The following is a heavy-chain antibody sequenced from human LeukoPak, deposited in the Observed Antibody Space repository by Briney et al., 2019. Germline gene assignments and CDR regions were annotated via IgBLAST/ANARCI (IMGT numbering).Heavy chain of an antibody. CDR1: GFTFSSYW. J-gene: IGHJ4*02. Sequence: GGSLRLSCAASGFTFSSYWMHWVRQAPGRGLVWVSRISGDGSTTSYADSVKGRFTISRDNAKNTLHLQMNSLRVEDTSVYYCARGTYYGSFDLWGQGTLVTVSS. D-gene: IGHD4-17*01. CDR3: ARGTYYGSFDL. CDR2: ISGDGSTT. V-gene: IGHV3-74*01.